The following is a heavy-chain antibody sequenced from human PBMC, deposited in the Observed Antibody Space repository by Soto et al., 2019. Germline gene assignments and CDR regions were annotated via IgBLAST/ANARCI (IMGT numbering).Heavy chain of an antibody. CDR3: AAPRDEYGSGISWFTYGMDV. Sequence: GGSLRLSCLASGFTFSDYAMAWVRHVPGRGLEWVSSLSGAGGSTYYADSVRGRFTISRDNSQNTLFLQMNRLTVDDTAIYYCAAPRDEYGSGISWFTYGMDVWGQGTTVTVSS. CDR2: LSGAGGST. V-gene: IGHV3-23*01. CDR1: GFTFSDYA. J-gene: IGHJ6*02. D-gene: IGHD3-10*01.